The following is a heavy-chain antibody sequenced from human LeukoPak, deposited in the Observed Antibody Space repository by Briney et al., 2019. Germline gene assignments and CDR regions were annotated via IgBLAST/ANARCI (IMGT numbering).Heavy chain of an antibody. CDR2: ISGSGGST. Sequence: GGSLRLSCAASGFTFSNYAMSWVRQAPGKGLEWVSGISGSGGSTYYADSVKGRFTISRDNSQNTLYLQMNSLRGEDTAVYYCAKIPLGSHWADFYYWGQGTLVTVSS. D-gene: IGHD3-10*01. V-gene: IGHV3-23*01. CDR3: AKIPLGSHWADFYY. J-gene: IGHJ4*02. CDR1: GFTFSNYA.